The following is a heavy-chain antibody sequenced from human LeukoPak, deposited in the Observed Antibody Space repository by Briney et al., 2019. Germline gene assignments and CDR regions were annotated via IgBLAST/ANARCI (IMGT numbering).Heavy chain of an antibody. CDR3: ARGGFGSYQLYYFDY. J-gene: IGHJ4*02. V-gene: IGHV1-3*01. CDR2: INAGNGNT. Sequence: GASVTVSCTASGYTFTSYATHWVRQAPGQRLEWMGWINAGNGNTKYSQKFQGRVTITRDTSASTAYMELSSLRSEDTAVYYCARGGFGSYQLYYFDYWGQGTLVTVSS. D-gene: IGHD1-26*01. CDR1: GYTFTSYA.